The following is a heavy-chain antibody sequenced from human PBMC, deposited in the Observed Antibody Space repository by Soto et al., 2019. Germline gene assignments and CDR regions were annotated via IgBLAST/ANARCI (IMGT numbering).Heavy chain of an antibody. Sequence: GGFLRLSCAASGFTFSSYTMSWVRQAPGKGLEWVSAISGSGGSTYYADSVKGRFTISRDNSKNTLYLQMNSLRAEDTAVYYCAKDYYDSSGYSFDYWGQGTLVTVSS. CDR1: GFTFSSYT. CDR2: ISGSGGST. V-gene: IGHV3-23*01. J-gene: IGHJ4*02. CDR3: AKDYYDSSGYSFDY. D-gene: IGHD3-22*01.